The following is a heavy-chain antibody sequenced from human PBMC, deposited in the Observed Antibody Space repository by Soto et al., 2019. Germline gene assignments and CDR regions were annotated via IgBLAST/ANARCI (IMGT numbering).Heavy chain of an antibody. CDR1: GFTFSSYA. Sequence: EVQLLESGGGLVQPGGSLRLSCAASGFTFSSYAISWVRQAPGKGLEWVSVISDSGGHTHYADSVQGRFTISRDNSKNTLYLHMDSLRVEDTAVYYCARGLGYCSGGTGYRYFDPWGRGTLVTVSS. CDR3: ARGLGYCSGGTGYRYFDP. D-gene: IGHD2-15*01. V-gene: IGHV3-23*01. CDR2: ISDSGGHT. J-gene: IGHJ2*01.